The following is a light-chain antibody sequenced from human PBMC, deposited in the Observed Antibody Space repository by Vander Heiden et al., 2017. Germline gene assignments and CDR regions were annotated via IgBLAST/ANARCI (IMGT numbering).Light chain of an antibody. J-gene: IGLJ2*01. Sequence: QSALTQPASVSGSPGQSITIACTGTSSAVGAYNYVSWYQQHPGKAPKLMIYDVSSQPSGVSDRFSGSKSGNTASLTISGLQPEDEADYYCSSYTSGSTLVVFGGGTKLTVL. CDR2: DVS. CDR1: SSAVGAYNY. V-gene: IGLV2-14*03. CDR3: SSYTSGSTLVV.